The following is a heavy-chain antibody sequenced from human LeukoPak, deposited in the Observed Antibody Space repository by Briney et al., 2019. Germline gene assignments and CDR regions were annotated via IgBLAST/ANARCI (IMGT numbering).Heavy chain of an antibody. CDR3: TTELFCGSSTCPGSFDY. CDR2: IYSGGST. J-gene: IGHJ4*02. CDR1: GFTVSSNY. V-gene: IGHV3-66*01. D-gene: IGHD3-10*01. Sequence: PGGSLRLSCAASGFTVSSNYMSWVRQAPGKGLEWVSVIYSGGSTYYADSVKGRFTISRDNSKNTLYLQMNSLKTEDTAVYYCTTELFCGSSTCPGSFDYWGQGTLVTVSS.